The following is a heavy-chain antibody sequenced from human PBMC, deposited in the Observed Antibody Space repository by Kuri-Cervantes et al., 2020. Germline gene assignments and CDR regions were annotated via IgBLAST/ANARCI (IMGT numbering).Heavy chain of an antibody. CDR1: GFTFSSYA. CDR3: AQNWGTFVY. V-gene: IGHV3-23*01. D-gene: IGHD7-27*01. Sequence: GESLKISCAASGFTFSSYAMSWVRQAPGKGLEWVSAISGSGGSTYYADSVKGRFAISRDNSKHTVRLEMNSLRPEDTAMYYCAQNWGTFVYWGQGTLVTVSS. CDR2: ISGSGGST. J-gene: IGHJ4*02.